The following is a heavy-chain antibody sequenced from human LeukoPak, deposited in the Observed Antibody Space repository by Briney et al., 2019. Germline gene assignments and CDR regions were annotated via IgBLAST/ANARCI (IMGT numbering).Heavy chain of an antibody. CDR2: ISGSCSTV. D-gene: IGHD4-23*01. Sequence: PGGSLRLSCAASGFTFSDYYMSWIRQPPGKGLEWVSYISGSCSTVYYAASVRGRFTISRDNAKNSLFLQMNSVRAEDTAVYYCARDRGISVPGDWFDSWGQGTLVTVSS. J-gene: IGHJ5*01. V-gene: IGHV3-11*01. CDR1: GFTFSDYY. CDR3: ARDRGISVPGDWFDS.